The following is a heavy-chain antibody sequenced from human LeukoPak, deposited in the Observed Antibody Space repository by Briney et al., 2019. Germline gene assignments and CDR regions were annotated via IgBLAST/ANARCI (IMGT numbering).Heavy chain of an antibody. J-gene: IGHJ4*02. Sequence: SETLSLTCTVSGDSISGYFWSWIRQPPGKGLEWIGYIYYSGNTNYNPSLKSRVTISVDTSKNQFSLKLSSVTAADTAVYYCARGAVALVYWGQGTLVTVSS. V-gene: IGHV4-59*08. CDR3: ARGAVALVY. CDR1: GDSISGYF. D-gene: IGHD6-19*01. CDR2: IYYSGNT.